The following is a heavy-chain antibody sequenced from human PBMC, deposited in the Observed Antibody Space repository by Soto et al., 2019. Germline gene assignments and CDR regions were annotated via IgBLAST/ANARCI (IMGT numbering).Heavy chain of an antibody. J-gene: IGHJ3*02. CDR2: IYSGGST. V-gene: IGHV3-53*04. CDR1: GFTVSSNY. Sequence: EVQLVESGGGLVQPGGSLRLSCAASGFTVSSNYMSWVRQAPGKGLGWVSVIYSGGSTYYADSVKGRFTISRHNSKNTLYLQMNCLRAEDTAVYYCAGRRYCGGDCYPRDAFDIWGQGTMVTVSS. D-gene: IGHD2-21*02. CDR3: AGRRYCGGDCYPRDAFDI.